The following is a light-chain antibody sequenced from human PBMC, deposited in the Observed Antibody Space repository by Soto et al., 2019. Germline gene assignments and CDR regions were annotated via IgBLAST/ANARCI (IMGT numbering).Light chain of an antibody. CDR1: SSNIGSNT. V-gene: IGLV1-44*01. J-gene: IGLJ1*01. Sequence: QSVLTQPPSASGTPGQRVTIPCSGSSSNIGSNTVNWYQQLPGMAPKLLIYSNNQRPSGVPDRISGSKSGTSASLAISGLQSEDEADYYCAAWDDSLNGYVFGTGTKVTVL. CDR2: SNN. CDR3: AAWDDSLNGYV.